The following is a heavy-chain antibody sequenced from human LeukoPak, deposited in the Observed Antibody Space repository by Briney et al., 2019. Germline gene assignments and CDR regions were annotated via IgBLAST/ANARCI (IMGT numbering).Heavy chain of an antibody. CDR3: ARGPFPQTGMDV. Sequence: GGSLRLSCAASGFTFSSYGMHWVRQAPGKGLGWVAVIWYDGSNKYYADSVKGRFTISRDNSKNTLYLQMNSLRAEDTAVYYCARGPFPQTGMDVWGQGTTVTVSS. CDR2: IWYDGSNK. V-gene: IGHV3-33*01. D-gene: IGHD2/OR15-2a*01. CDR1: GFTFSSYG. J-gene: IGHJ6*02.